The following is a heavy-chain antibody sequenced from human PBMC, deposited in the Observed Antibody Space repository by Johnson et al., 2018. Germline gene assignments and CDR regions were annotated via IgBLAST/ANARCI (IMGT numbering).Heavy chain of an antibody. D-gene: IGHD3-3*01. CDR3: ARHPVGIFGPYYHYMDV. CDR2: ISYDGSTK. Sequence: QVQLVESGGGVVQPGRSLRLSCAASGFTFSSYGMHWVRQAPGKGLEWVAVISYDGSTKYYADSVKGRFTIPRDNSQNTLFLQMNSRRAEDPAVYYCARHPVGIFGPYYHYMDVWGKGTTVTVSS. V-gene: IGHV3-30*03. J-gene: IGHJ6*03. CDR1: GFTFSSYG.